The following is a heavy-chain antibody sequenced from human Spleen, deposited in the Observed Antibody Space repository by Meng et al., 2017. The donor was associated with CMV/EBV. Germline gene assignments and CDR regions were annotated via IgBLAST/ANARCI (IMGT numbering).Heavy chain of an antibody. CDR1: GFTFSSYE. CDR2: ISSSGSTI. Sequence: GGSLRLSCAASGFTFSSYEMNWVRQAPGKGLEWVSYISSSGSTIYYADSVKGRFTISRDNAKNSLYLQMNSLRAEDTAVYYCARSGSYYTSYFDYWGQGTLVTVSS. J-gene: IGHJ4*02. D-gene: IGHD1-26*01. V-gene: IGHV3-48*03. CDR3: ARSGSYYTSYFDY.